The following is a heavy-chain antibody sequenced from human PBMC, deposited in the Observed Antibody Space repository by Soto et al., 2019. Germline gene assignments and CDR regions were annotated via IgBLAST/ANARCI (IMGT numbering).Heavy chain of an antibody. J-gene: IGHJ6*02. Sequence: PSETLSLTCTVSGGSISSSSYYWGWIRQPPGKGLEWIGSIYYSGSTNYNPSLKSRVTISVDTSKNQFSLKLSSVTAADTAVYYCARGRRCSSTSCYTGVGEYYYYYYGMDVWGQGTTVTVSS. V-gene: IGHV4-39*07. CDR1: GGSISSSSYY. CDR2: IYYSGST. CDR3: ARGRRCSSTSCYTGVGEYYYYYYGMDV. D-gene: IGHD2-2*02.